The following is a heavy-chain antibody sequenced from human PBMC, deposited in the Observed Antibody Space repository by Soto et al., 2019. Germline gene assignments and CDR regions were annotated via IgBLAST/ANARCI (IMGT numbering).Heavy chain of an antibody. D-gene: IGHD3-22*01. CDR1: GGTFSNYA. Sequence: QVQLVQSGAEVKKPGSSVTVSCRASGGTFSNYAINWVRQAPGQGLEWMAGIIPLFGTTNYAQKFQGRVTITVDESTSTAYMALTSLRSEDTAVFYCATSPYSYDTSGYLDYWGQGTLVTVSS. V-gene: IGHV1-69*12. CDR2: IIPLFGTT. CDR3: ATSPYSYDTSGYLDY. J-gene: IGHJ4*02.